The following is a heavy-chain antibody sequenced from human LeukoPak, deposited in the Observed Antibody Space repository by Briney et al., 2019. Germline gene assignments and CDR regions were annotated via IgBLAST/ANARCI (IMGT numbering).Heavy chain of an antibody. J-gene: IGHJ4*02. CDR1: GFTFSSYA. CDR3: AKDVLSGSYFY. D-gene: IGHD1-26*01. V-gene: IGHV3-23*01. Sequence: GGSLRLPCAASGFTFSSYAMSWVRQAPGKGLEWVSAISGSGGSTYYADSVKGRFTISRDNSKNTLYLQMNSLRAEDTAVYYCAKDVLSGSYFYWGQGTLVTVSS. CDR2: ISGSGGST.